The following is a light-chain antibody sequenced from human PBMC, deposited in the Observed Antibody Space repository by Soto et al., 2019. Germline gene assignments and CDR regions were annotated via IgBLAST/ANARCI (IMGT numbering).Light chain of an antibody. V-gene: IGLV2-11*01. Sequence: HSVLTQPRSVSGSPGQSVAISCTGTSSDIGGYNYVSWYQQHPGKAPKVMIYDVDKRPSGVPDRFSGSKSGNTASLTISDLQTEDEADYYCSSNAGRPDVFGTGTKVTVL. CDR2: DVD. CDR1: SSDIGGYNY. J-gene: IGLJ1*01. CDR3: SSNAGRPDV.